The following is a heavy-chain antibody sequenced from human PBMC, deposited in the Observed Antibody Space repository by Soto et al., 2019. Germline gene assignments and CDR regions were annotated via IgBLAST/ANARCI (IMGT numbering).Heavy chain of an antibody. D-gene: IGHD4-4*01. CDR2: IYYSGST. V-gene: IGHV4-30-4*01. CDR1: GVSVSSGDYY. Sequence: AXETLSLTCTVSGVSVSSGDYYWSWIRQPPGKGLEWIGYIYYSGSTYYNPSLKSRVTISVDTSKNQFSLKLSSVTAADTAVYYCARALQYHNWFDHWGQGTLVTVSS. J-gene: IGHJ5*02. CDR3: ARALQYHNWFDH.